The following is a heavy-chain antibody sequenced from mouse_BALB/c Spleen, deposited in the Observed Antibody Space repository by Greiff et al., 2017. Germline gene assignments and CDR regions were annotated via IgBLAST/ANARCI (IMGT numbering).Heavy chain of an antibody. Sequence: EVQLVESGPGLVKPSQSLSLTCTVTGYSITSDYAWNWIRQFPGNKLEWMGYISYSGSTSYNPSLKSRISITRDTSKNQFFLQLNSVTTEDTATYYCARRGYRYDGFDYWGQGTTLTVSS. CDR1: GYSITSDYA. J-gene: IGHJ2*01. CDR3: ARRGYRYDGFDY. CDR2: ISYSGST. D-gene: IGHD2-14*01. V-gene: IGHV3-2*02.